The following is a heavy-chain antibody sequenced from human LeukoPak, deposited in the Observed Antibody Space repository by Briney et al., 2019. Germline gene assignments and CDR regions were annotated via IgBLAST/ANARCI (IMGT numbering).Heavy chain of an antibody. J-gene: IGHJ4*02. CDR2: INPSDSTT. CDR1: GYTFTNNY. D-gene: IGHD6-19*01. Sequence: GSLRISCKGSGYTFTNNYISWVRQMPGKGLEWVGRINPSDSTTDYGPSFQGHVTISTDKSINTVYLQWGSLKASDTAMYYCARGHGWVDYWGQGALVTVSS. V-gene: IGHV5-10-1*01. CDR3: ARGHGWVDY.